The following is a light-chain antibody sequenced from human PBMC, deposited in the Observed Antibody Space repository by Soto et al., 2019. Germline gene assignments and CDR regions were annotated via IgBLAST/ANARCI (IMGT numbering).Light chain of an antibody. Sequence: IVLPQSPGTLALSPGEGATLSCRASPSVSKYLAWYQQKPGQAPRLLIYGASSRATGIPDSFSGSGSGTDFTLTISRLEPEDFAVYYCQQYGGSPQTFGQGTKVEIK. J-gene: IGKJ1*01. CDR2: GAS. V-gene: IGKV3-20*01. CDR1: PSVSKY. CDR3: QQYGGSPQT.